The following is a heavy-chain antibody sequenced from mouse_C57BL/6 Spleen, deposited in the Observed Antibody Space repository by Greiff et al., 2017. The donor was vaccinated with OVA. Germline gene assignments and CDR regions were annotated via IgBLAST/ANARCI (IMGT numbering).Heavy chain of an antibody. Sequence: QVQLQQPGAELVKPGASVKVSCKASGYTFTSYWMHWVKQRPGQGLEWIGRIHPSDSDTNYNQKFKGKATLTVDKASSTAYMQLSSLTSEDSAVYYWAIFNSDLWYCDVWGTGTTVTVSS. J-gene: IGHJ1*03. CDR3: AIFNSDLWYCDV. CDR2: IHPSDSDT. V-gene: IGHV1-74*01. CDR1: GYTFTSYW. D-gene: IGHD2-12*01.